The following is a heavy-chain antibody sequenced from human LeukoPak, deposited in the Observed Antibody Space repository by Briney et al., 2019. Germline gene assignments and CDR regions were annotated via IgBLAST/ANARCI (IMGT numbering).Heavy chain of an antibody. CDR3: ARSTMGARRKYDY. D-gene: IGHD1-26*01. J-gene: IGHJ4*02. V-gene: IGHV1-8*01. CDR1: GDIFTTYD. CDR2: LNPNSGNT. Sequence: ASVKVSCKASGDIFTTYDVYWVRQATGQGLEWMGWLNPNSGNTGYVQKFQGRVTMTMNTSISTTYMELTSLTSEDTAVYYCARSTMGARRKYDYWGQGTLVTVSS.